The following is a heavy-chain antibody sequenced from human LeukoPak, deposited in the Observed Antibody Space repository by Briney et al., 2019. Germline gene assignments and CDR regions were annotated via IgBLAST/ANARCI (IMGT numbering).Heavy chain of an antibody. V-gene: IGHV4-39*01. J-gene: IGHJ4*02. CDR1: GGSISSSSYY. Sequence: PSETLSLTCTVSGGSISSSSYYWGWIRQPPGKGLEWIGSIYYSGNTYYNASRKSQVSISLATSKNQFSLKLTSVTAADTAVYYCARQTGSGLFILPGGQGTLVTVSS. CDR3: ARQTGSGLFILP. D-gene: IGHD3/OR15-3a*01. CDR2: IYYSGNT.